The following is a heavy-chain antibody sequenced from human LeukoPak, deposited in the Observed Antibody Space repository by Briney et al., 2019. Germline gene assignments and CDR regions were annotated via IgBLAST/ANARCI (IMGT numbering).Heavy chain of an antibody. CDR1: GGTFSSYA. J-gene: IGHJ4*02. CDR2: IIPIFGTA. V-gene: IGHV1-69*13. D-gene: IGHD6-13*01. CDR3: AGESDRAAAGTFDY. Sequence: GASVKVSCKASGGTFSSYAISWVRQAPGQGLEWMGGIIPIFGTANYAQKFQGRVTITADESTSTAYMELSSLRSEDTAVYYCAGESDRAAAGTFDYWGQGTLVTVSS.